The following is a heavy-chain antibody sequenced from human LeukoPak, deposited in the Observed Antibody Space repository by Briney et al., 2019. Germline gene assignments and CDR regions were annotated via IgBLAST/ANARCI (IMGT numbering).Heavy chain of an antibody. CDR1: GGSFSGYN. J-gene: IGHJ4*02. Sequence: SETLSLTCAIYGGSFSGYNWSWIRQPPGKGLEWIGEIIHGGSTNYNPSLMSRATTSVDTTNTQFSLMLSSGPAADAASYYCARGYCSSTRCYVWKVGYFDYWGQGTLVTVSS. D-gene: IGHD2-2*01. CDR2: IIHGGST. V-gene: IGHV4-34*01. CDR3: ARGYCSSTRCYVWKVGYFDY.